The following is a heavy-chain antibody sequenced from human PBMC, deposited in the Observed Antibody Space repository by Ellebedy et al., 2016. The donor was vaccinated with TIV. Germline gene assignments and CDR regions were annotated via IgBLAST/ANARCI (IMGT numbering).Heavy chain of an antibody. V-gene: IGHV1-2*02. CDR3: ARDKVPTLRGAFDI. J-gene: IGHJ3*02. Sequence: ASVKVSXXASGYTFIDYGIHWVRQAPGQGLEWVGRIHPNTGDTYYAQKFQGRVTMTRDTSINTVYMEMRSLTSDDTAVYYCARDKVPTLRGAFDIWGQGTMVTVSS. CDR1: GYTFIDYG. CDR2: IHPNTGDT. D-gene: IGHD4-17*01.